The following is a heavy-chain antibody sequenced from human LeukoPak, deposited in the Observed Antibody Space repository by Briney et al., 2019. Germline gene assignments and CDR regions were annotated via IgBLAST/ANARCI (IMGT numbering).Heavy chain of an antibody. CDR1: GGSISSGGYY. Sequence: PSETLSLTCTVSGGSISSGGYYWSWIRQHPGKGLEWIGYIYYSGSTYYNPSLKSRVTISVDTSKNQFSLKLSSVTAADTAVYYCARDRRGAAAPNYYYYYGMDVWGQGTTVTVSS. D-gene: IGHD6-13*01. CDR2: IYYSGST. CDR3: ARDRRGAAAPNYYYYYGMDV. V-gene: IGHV4-31*03. J-gene: IGHJ6*02.